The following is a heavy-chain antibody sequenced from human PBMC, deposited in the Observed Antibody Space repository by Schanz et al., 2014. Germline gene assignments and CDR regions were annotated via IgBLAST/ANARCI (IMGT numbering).Heavy chain of an antibody. CDR3: ARDDKGGDFWSGYFMD. CDR2: INPSGGST. D-gene: IGHD3-3*01. V-gene: IGHV1-46*01. CDR1: GYTFTNYY. J-gene: IGHJ4*02. Sequence: QVQLVQSGAEVKKPGASVKVSCKASGYTFTNYYMHWVRQAPGQGLEWMGIINPSGGSTSYAQKFQGRVTLTRDTSTSTVDMELSSLRSEDTAVYYCARDDKGGDFWSGYFMDWGQGTLVTVSS.